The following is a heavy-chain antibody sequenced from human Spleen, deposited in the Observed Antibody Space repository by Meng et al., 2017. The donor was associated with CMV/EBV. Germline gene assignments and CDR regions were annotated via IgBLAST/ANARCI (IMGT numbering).Heavy chain of an antibody. CDR3: SRLRGAREFYDNSGYHDL. J-gene: IGHJ5*02. D-gene: IGHD3-22*01. CDR2: IYYSGST. CDR1: GGSVSSGSYY. Sequence: GSLRLSCTVSGGSVSSGSYYWSWIRQPPGKGLEWIGYIYYSGSTNYNPSLKIRVTISVDTPKNQFSLKLSSVTAADTAVYYCSRLRGAREFYDNSGYHDLWGQGTLVTVSS. V-gene: IGHV4-61*01.